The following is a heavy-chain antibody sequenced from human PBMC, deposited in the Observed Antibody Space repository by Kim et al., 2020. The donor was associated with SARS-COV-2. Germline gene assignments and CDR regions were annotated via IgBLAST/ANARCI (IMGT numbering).Heavy chain of an antibody. D-gene: IGHD3-10*01. CDR3: ARTYHYGSGSYVFYFDY. J-gene: IGHJ4*02. CDR1: GYTFNNYA. CDR2: INTNTGKP. V-gene: IGHV7-4-1*02. Sequence: ASVKVSCKASGYTFNNYAMNWVRQAPGQGLEWMGWINTNTGKPTYAQGFTGRFVFSLDTSVSTANLQISSLKAEDTAVYYCARTYHYGSGSYVFYFDYWGQGTLVTVSS.